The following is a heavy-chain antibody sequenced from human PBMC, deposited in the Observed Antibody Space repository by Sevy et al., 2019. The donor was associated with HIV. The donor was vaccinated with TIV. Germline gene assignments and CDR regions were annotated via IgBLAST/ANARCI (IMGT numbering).Heavy chain of an antibody. J-gene: IGHJ5*02. D-gene: IGHD3-10*01. Sequence: GESLKISCKGSGYSFTSYWIGWVRQMPGKGLEWMGIIYPGDSDTRYSPSFQGQVTISADKSISTAYLQWSSLKASDTAMYYCATRRGDSDYYGSGSYYSPWGQGTLVIVSS. CDR2: IYPGDSDT. CDR3: ATRRGDSDYYGSGSYYSP. CDR1: GYSFTSYW. V-gene: IGHV5-51*01.